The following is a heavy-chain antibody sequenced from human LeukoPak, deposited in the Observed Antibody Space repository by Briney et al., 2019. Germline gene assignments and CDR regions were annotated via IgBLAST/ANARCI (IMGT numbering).Heavy chain of an antibody. CDR2: ISVYNGNT. V-gene: IGHV1-18*01. D-gene: IGHD6-19*01. CDR1: GYTFTSYG. J-gene: IGHJ4*02. Sequence: ASVKVSCKASGYTFTSYGISWVRQAPGQGLEWMGWISVYNGNTDYAQKLQGRVTMTTDTSTSTVYMELRSLRSDDTAMYYCARGPMHSSGEGYLDYWGQGTPVTVSS. CDR3: ARGPMHSSGEGYLDY.